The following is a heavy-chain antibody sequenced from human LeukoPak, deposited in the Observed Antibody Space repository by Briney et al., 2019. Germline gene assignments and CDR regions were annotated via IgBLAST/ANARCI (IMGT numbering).Heavy chain of an antibody. D-gene: IGHD2-15*01. J-gene: IGHJ4*02. V-gene: IGHV3-23*01. Sequence: GGSLRLSCAASGFTFNSYAMSWVRQAPGKGLEWVSAIIGGGGTTYYADSVKGRFTISRDNSKNTLYLQMNSLRAEDTAVYYCAKYGLGYCSGGSCYFDYWGQGTLVTVSS. CDR3: AKYGLGYCSGGSCYFDY. CDR1: GFTFNSYA. CDR2: IIGGGGTT.